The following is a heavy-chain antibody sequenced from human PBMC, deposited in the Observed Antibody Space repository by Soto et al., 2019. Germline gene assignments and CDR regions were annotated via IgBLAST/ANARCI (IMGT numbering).Heavy chain of an antibody. D-gene: IGHD6-19*01. V-gene: IGHV3-30*18. CDR3: VKDGSSGWPYFDDMDV. Sequence: GSLRLSCAASGFTFSSYGMHWVRQAPGKGLEWVAVILYDGSKKYYADSVKGRFTISRDNSKNTLYLQMSSLRAEDTALYYCVKDGSSGWPYFDDMDVWGQGTTVTVSS. J-gene: IGHJ6*02. CDR1: GFTFSSYG. CDR2: ILYDGSKK.